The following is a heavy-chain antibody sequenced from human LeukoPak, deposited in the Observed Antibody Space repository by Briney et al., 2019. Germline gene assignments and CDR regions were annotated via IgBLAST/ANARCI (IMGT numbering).Heavy chain of an antibody. V-gene: IGHV3-23*01. D-gene: IGHD1-26*01. CDR1: GFTFSSYA. CDR2: ISGSGGST. J-gene: IGHJ6*03. Sequence: PGGSLRLSCAASGFTFSSYAMSWVRQAPGKGLEWVSAISGSGGSTYYADSVKGRFTISRDNSKNTLYLQMNSLTAEDTAVYYCAKVGSGSSHYYYYMDVWGKGTTVTVSS. CDR3: AKVGSGSSHYYYYMDV.